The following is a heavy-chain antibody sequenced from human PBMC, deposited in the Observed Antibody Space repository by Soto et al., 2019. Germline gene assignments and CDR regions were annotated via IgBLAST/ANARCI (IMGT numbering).Heavy chain of an antibody. V-gene: IGHV3-30-3*01. CDR1: GFTFSSYA. Sequence: QVQLVESGGGVVQPGRSLRLSCAASGFTFSSYAMHWVRQAPGKGLEWVAVISYDGSNKYYADSVKGRFTISRDNSKNTLYLQMNSLRAEDTAVYYCARDTVAGSDWGQGTLVTVSS. CDR3: ARDTVAGSD. CDR2: ISYDGSNK. J-gene: IGHJ4*02. D-gene: IGHD6-19*01.